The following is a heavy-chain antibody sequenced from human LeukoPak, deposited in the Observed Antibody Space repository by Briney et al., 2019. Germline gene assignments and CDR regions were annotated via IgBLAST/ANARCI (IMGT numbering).Heavy chain of an antibody. CDR3: ARGARTYYYYYYGMDV. Sequence: GRSLRLSCAASGFTFSSYWMSWVRQAPGKGLEWVANIKQDGSEKYYVDSVKGRFTISRDNAKNSLYLQMNSLRAEDTAVYYCARGARTYYYYYYGMDVWGQGTTVTVSS. CDR2: IKQDGSEK. V-gene: IGHV3-7*01. J-gene: IGHJ6*02. CDR1: GFTFSSYW.